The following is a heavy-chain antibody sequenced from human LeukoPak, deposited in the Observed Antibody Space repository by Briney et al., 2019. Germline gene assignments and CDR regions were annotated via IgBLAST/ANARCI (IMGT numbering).Heavy chain of an antibody. V-gene: IGHV3-7*01. D-gene: IGHD6-13*01. CDR2: IKQDGSEK. J-gene: IGHJ3*02. Sequence: PGGSLRLSCAASGFTFSSFWMSWVRQAPGKGLEWVANIKQDGSEKYYVDSVKGRFTISRDNAKNSLYLQMNSLRAEGTAVYYCARVSEDSSSWYSDAFDIWGQGTMVTVSS. CDR1: GFTFSSFW. CDR3: ARVSEDSSSWYSDAFDI.